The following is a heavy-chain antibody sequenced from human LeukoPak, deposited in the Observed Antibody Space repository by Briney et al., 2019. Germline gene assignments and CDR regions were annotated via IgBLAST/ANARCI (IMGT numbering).Heavy chain of an antibody. D-gene: IGHD3-9*01. Sequence: SETLSLTCTVSGGSISSYYWSWIRQPPGKGLEWLGYIYYSGSTNYNPSLKSRVTISVDTSKNQFSLKLSSVTAADTAVYYCARLTYDILTGYYSPFDYWGQGTLVTVSS. J-gene: IGHJ4*02. CDR3: ARLTYDILTGYYSPFDY. CDR1: GGSISSYY. V-gene: IGHV4-59*12. CDR2: IYYSGST.